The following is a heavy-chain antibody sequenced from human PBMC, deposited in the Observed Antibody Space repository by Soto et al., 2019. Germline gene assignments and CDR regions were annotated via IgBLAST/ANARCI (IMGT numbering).Heavy chain of an antibody. V-gene: IGHV3-48*03. D-gene: IGHD4-17*01. CDR3: ARSDYDSDYYYGMDV. J-gene: IGHJ6*02. CDR1: GFSLSSYQ. CDR2: ISSSDSTI. Sequence: LRLSCAASGFSLSSYQMNWVRQAPGKGLEWILYISSSDSTIFYADSVKGRFTVSRDNANNSLYLQMNSLRADDTAVYYCARSDYDSDYYYGMDVWGQGTTVTVSS.